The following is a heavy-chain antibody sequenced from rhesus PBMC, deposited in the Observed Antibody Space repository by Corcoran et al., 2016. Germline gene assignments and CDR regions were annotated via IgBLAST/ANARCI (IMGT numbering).Heavy chain of an antibody. Sequence: QVKLQESGPGLVKPLETLSLTCAVSGGSISDSYRWSWIRQPPGKGLEWIGYIYGSSTSPNYNPSLKSRVTISKDTSKNQFSLKLSSVTAADTAVYYCARDTQLRGLDSWGQGVVVTISS. CDR1: GGSISDSYR. D-gene: IGHD5-12*01. V-gene: IGHV4S10*01. J-gene: IGHJ6*01. CDR3: ARDTQLRGLDS. CDR2: IYGSSTSP.